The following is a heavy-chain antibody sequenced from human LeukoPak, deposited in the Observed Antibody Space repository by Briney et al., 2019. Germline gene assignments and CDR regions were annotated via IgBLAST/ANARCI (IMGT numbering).Heavy chain of an antibody. V-gene: IGHV4-39*07. D-gene: IGHD6-13*01. CDR1: SGSIGSSSYY. J-gene: IGHJ6*03. Sequence: SETLSLTCTVSSGSIGSSSYYWGWIRQSPGKGLEWIGSIFYSGSTFYNPSLKSRVTISVDTSKNQFSLKLSSVTAADTAVYYCARMRGHHAKIAAAGKRYYYYYMDVWGKGTTVTVSS. CDR3: ARMRGHHAKIAAAGKRYYYYYMDV. CDR2: IFYSGST.